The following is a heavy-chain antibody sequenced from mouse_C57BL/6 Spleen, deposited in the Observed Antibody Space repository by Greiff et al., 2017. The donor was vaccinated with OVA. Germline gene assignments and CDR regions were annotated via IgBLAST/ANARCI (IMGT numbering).Heavy chain of an antibody. J-gene: IGHJ2*01. CDR3: ARNSDYYGSSYGYFDY. D-gene: IGHD1-1*01. CDR2: ISSGGSYT. Sequence: EVKLMESGGDLVKPGGSLKLSCAASGFTFSSYGMSWVRQTPDKRLEWVATISSGGSYTYYPDSVKGRFTISRDNAKNTLYLQMSSLKSEDTAMYYCARNSDYYGSSYGYFDYGGQGTTRTVSS. V-gene: IGHV5-6*01. CDR1: GFTFSSYG.